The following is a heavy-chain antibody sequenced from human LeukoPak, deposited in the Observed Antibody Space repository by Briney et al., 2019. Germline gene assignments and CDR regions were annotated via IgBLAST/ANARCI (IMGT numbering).Heavy chain of an antibody. CDR2: IYYSGST. Sequence: KPSETLSLTCAVYGGSFSGYYWSWIRQHPGKGLEWIGYIYYSGSTYYNPSLKSRVTISVDTSKNQFSLKLSSVTAADTAVYYCARVISCSGGSCFDGMVDYWGQGTLVTVSS. D-gene: IGHD2-15*01. V-gene: IGHV4-31*11. J-gene: IGHJ4*02. CDR3: ARVISCSGGSCFDGMVDY. CDR1: GGSFSGYY.